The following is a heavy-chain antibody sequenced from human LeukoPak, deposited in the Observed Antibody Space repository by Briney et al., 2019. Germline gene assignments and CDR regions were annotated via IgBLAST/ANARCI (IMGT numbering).Heavy chain of an antibody. CDR1: GYTFTSYA. D-gene: IGHD4-23*01. V-gene: IGHV1-3*01. Sequence: ASVKVSCKASGYTFTSYAMHWVRQAPGQRLEWMGWINAGNGNTKYSQKFQGRVTITRDTSTSTAYMELSSLRSEDTAVYYCARAYGGNSRWFDPWGQGTLVTVSS. CDR2: INAGNGNT. CDR3: ARAYGGNSRWFDP. J-gene: IGHJ5*02.